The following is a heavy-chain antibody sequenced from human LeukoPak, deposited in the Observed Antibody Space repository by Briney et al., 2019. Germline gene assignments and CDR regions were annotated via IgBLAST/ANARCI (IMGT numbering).Heavy chain of an antibody. Sequence: SETLSLTCAVYGGSFSGYYRSWIRQPPGKGLEWIGEINHSGSTNYNPSLKSRVTISVDTSKNQFSLKLSSVTAADTAVYYCARASRNEFQHWGQGTLVTVSS. CDR2: INHSGST. J-gene: IGHJ1*01. CDR1: GGSFSGYY. CDR3: ARASRNEFQH. D-gene: IGHD1-14*01. V-gene: IGHV4-34*01.